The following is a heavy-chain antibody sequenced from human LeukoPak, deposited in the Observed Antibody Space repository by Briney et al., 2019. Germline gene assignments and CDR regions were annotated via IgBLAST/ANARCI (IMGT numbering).Heavy chain of an antibody. D-gene: IGHD3-3*01. J-gene: IGHJ4*02. CDR1: GYTLTELS. CDR2: FDPEDGET. CDR3: ATPRDDFWNVFYAD. V-gene: IGHV1-24*01. Sequence: ASVKVSCKVSGYTLTELSMHWVRQAPGKGLEWMGGFDPEDGETIYAQKFQGRVTMTEDTSTDTAYMELSSLRSDDTAVYYCATPRDDFWNVFYADWGQGTLVTVSS.